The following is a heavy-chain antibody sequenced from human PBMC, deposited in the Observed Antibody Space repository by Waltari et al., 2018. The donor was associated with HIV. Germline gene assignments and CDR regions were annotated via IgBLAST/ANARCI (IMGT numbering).Heavy chain of an antibody. D-gene: IGHD3-22*01. CDR2: GEHSGVT. J-gene: IGHJ3*02. V-gene: IGHV4-34*02. CDR1: GGSFTTSY. CDR3: ERRRQRTTKIVVVSAGTFDI. Sequence: QVQLQQWGAGLLRPSETLSLTCAVYGGSFTTSYWSWIRQSPGQELVWSGEGEHSGVTNYNPSRKSRVTFALDTAKKQISLRLTSVTATDTAVDYCERRRQRTTKIVVVSAGTFDIWGQGTTVIV.